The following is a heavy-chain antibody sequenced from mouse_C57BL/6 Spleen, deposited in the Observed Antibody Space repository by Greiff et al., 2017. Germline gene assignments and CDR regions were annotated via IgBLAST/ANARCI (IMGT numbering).Heavy chain of an antibody. J-gene: IGHJ1*03. D-gene: IGHD4-1*01. CDR3: TRLTGTWYFDV. CDR2: IRNKANNHAT. CDR1: GFTFSDAW. Sequence: EVTLVESGGGLVQPGGSMKLSCAASGFTFSDAWLDWVRQSPEKGLEWVAEIRNKANNHATYYAESVKGRFTISRDDSKSSVYLQMNSLRAEDTGIYYCTRLTGTWYFDVWGTGTTVTVSS. V-gene: IGHV6-6*01.